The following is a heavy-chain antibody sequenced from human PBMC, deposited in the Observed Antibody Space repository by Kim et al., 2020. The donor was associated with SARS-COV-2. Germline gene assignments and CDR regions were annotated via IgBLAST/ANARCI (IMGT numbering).Heavy chain of an antibody. Sequence: SVKFSCKASGGTFSSYAISWVRQAPGQGLEWMGGIIPIFGTANYAQKFQGRVTITADESTSTAYMELSSLRSEDTAVYYCARAVRFLEWLEVYYYYVMDVWGQGTTVTVSS. J-gene: IGHJ6*01. CDR2: IIPIFGTA. V-gene: IGHV1-69*13. CDR3: ARAVRFLEWLEVYYYYVMDV. D-gene: IGHD3-3*01. CDR1: GGTFSSYA.